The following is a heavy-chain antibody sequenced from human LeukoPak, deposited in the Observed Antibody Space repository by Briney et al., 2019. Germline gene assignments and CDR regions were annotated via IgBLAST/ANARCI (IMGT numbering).Heavy chain of an antibody. V-gene: IGHV6-1*01. CDR2: TYYRSKWYN. D-gene: IGHD3-10*01. J-gene: IGHJ4*02. Sequence: SQTLSLTCAISGDSVSSNCAAWNWIGQSPSRGLEWLGRTYYRSKWYNDYAVSVKSRITINPDTSKKQFSLKLNSVTAADTAVYYCAISGSGTYYDEQFDYWGQGTLVTVSS. CDR3: AISGSGTYYDEQFDY. CDR1: GDSVSSNCAA.